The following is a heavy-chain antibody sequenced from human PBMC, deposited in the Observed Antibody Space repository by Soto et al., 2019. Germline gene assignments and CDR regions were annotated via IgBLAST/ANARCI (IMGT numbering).Heavy chain of an antibody. CDR2: IKEDGSEK. Sequence: GGALRLSCTPPIFTLRSDWMKWVRQAPGKGLEWVATIKEDGSEKFYVDSVRGRFTISSDNTTNSLSLQMNSLTAEDTAVYYCSWTAGYWGEGTPVTVSS. CDR1: IFTLRSDW. J-gene: IGHJ4*02. V-gene: IGHV3-7*01. CDR3: SWTAGY.